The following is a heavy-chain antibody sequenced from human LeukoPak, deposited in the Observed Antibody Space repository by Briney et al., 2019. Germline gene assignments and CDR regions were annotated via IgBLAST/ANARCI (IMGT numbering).Heavy chain of an antibody. Sequence: SETLSLTCAVYGGSFSGYYWSWIRQPPGKGLEWIGEINHSGSTNYNPSLKSRVTISVDTSKNQFSLKLSSVTAADTAVYYCASGGHSSGLIDYWGQGTLVTVSS. J-gene: IGHJ4*02. CDR3: ASGGHSSGLIDY. CDR1: GGSFSGYY. V-gene: IGHV4-34*01. D-gene: IGHD6-19*01. CDR2: INHSGST.